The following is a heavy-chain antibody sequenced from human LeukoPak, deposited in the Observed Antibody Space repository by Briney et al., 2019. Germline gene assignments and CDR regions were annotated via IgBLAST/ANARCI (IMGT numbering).Heavy chain of an antibody. CDR2: IIPIFGTA. Sequence: ASVKVSCKASGGTFSSYAISWVRQAPGQGLEWMGGIIPIFGTANYAQKFQGRVTITADESTSTAYMELRSLRSDDTAVYYCASSRLSYSNYDHYYYMDVWGKGTTVTVSS. V-gene: IGHV1-69*13. D-gene: IGHD4-11*01. J-gene: IGHJ6*03. CDR1: GGTFSSYA. CDR3: ASSRLSYSNYDHYYYMDV.